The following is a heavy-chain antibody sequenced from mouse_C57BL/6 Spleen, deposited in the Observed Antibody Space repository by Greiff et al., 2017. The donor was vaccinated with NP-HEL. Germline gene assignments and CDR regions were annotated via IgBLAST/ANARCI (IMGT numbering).Heavy chain of an antibody. CDR1: GFTFSSYA. D-gene: IGHD4-1*01. CDR2: ISDGGSYT. CDR3: ARVAGTGAMDY. Sequence: EVQLVESGGGLVKPGGSLKLSCAASGFTFSSYAMSWVRQTPEKRLEWVATISDGGSYTYYPDNVKGRFTISRDNAKNNLYLQMSHLKSEDTAMYYCARVAGTGAMDYWGQGTSVTVSS. V-gene: IGHV5-4*01. J-gene: IGHJ4*01.